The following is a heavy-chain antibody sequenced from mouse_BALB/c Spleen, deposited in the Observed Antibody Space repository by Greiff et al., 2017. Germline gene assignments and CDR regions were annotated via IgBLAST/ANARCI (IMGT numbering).Heavy chain of an antibody. D-gene: IGHD1-1*01. CDR2: IDPANGNT. V-gene: IGHV14-3*02. CDR3: ARGYYGYAMDY. J-gene: IGHJ4*01. Sequence: EVQLQQSGAELVKPGASVKLPCTASGFNIKDTYMHWVKQRPEQGLEWIGRIDPANGNTKYDPKFQGKATITADTSSNTAYLQLSSLTSEDTAVYYCARGYYGYAMDYWGQGTSVTVSS. CDR1: GFNIKDTY.